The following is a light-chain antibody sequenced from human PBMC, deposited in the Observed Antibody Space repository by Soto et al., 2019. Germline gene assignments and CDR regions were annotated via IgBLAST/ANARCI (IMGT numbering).Light chain of an antibody. CDR2: GNS. V-gene: IGLV1-40*01. Sequence: QSVLTQPPSVSGAPGQRVTISCTGSSSNIGAGYDVHWYQQLPGTAPKLLIYGNSNRPSGVPDRFSGSKSGTSASLAITGLQAEDEADYYCQSYESSLSGSRVFGTGTKLTVL. CDR1: SSNIGAGYD. J-gene: IGLJ1*01. CDR3: QSYESSLSGSRV.